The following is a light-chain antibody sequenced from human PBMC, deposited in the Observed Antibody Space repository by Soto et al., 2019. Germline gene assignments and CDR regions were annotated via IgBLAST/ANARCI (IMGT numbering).Light chain of an antibody. V-gene: IGKV3-20*01. CDR2: GAS. Sequence: EIVLTQSPGTLSLSPGDRATFSCRASQSVSSNLAWYQQKPGQAPRLLIYGASTRVTGVPARFSGSGSGTDFTLSISRLEPEDFAVYYCQQYDNSPFTFGQGTRLEIK. CDR3: QQYDNSPFT. CDR1: QSVSSN. J-gene: IGKJ5*01.